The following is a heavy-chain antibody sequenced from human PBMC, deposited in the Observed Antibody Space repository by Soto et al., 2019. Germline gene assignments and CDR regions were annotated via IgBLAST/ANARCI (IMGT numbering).Heavy chain of an antibody. CDR3: ASPLVATIFRFDY. Sequence: GGSLRLSCAASGFTFSSYAMHWVRQAPGKGLEWVAVISYDGSNKYYADSVKGRFTISRDNSKNTLYLQMNSLRAEDTAVYYCASPLVATIFRFDYWGQGTLVTVSS. CDR2: ISYDGSNK. D-gene: IGHD5-12*01. CDR1: GFTFSSYA. V-gene: IGHV3-30-3*01. J-gene: IGHJ4*02.